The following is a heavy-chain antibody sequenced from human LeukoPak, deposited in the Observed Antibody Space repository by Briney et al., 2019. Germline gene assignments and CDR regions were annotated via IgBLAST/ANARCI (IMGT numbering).Heavy chain of an antibody. CDR3: AKSGRRGYSYGYRFKYYFES. D-gene: IGHD5-18*01. Sequence: GRSLRLSCAASGFTFSSYGMYWVRQAPGKGLEWVAVISYDGSNKYYVDSVKGRFTISRDNSKNALYLQMNSLRAEDTAVYYCAKSGRRGYSYGYRFKYYFESWGQGTLVTVSS. J-gene: IGHJ4*02. CDR1: GFTFSSYG. CDR2: ISYDGSNK. V-gene: IGHV3-30*18.